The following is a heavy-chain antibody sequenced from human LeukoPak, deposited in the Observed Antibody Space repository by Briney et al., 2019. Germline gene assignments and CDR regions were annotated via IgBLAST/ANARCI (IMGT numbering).Heavy chain of an antibody. V-gene: IGHV3-23*01. CDR3: AKDGYGSKSYIDLDY. D-gene: IGHD3-10*01. CDR1: GFTFSSYA. CDR2: ISGSGGST. J-gene: IGHJ4*02. Sequence: GGSLRLSCAASGFTFSSYAMSWVRQAPGKGLEWVSIISGSGGSTYYAHSVKGRFTISRDNSENTVYLQMSSLRAEDTAVYYCAKDGYGSKSYIDLDYWGQGTLVTVSS.